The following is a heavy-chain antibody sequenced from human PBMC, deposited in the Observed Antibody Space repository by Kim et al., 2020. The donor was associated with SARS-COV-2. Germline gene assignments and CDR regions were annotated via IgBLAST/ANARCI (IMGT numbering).Heavy chain of an antibody. V-gene: IGHV3-23*01. D-gene: IGHD1-26*01. CDR1: GFPLRNYM. CDR2: ISGGGDTT. CDR3: AKKIRGPTILRYFDY. Sequence: GGSLRLSCGVSGFPLRNYMMTWVRQVPGKGLEWVSTISGGGDTTYYADSVKGRFNISRDNSRNTVFLQMNSLRAEDTALYYCAKKIRGPTILRYFDYWGTGTLVTVSS. J-gene: IGHJ4*02.